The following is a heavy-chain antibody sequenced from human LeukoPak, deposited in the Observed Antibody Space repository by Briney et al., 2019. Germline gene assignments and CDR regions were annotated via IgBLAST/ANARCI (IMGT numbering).Heavy chain of an antibody. CDR1: GFIFSSYG. V-gene: IGHV3-30*03. Sequence: GGSLRLSCVASGFIFSSYGMHWVRQAPGKGLEWVAFISHDGNNIYYADSVKGRHTISRDNSKNTLDLQMKSLRAEDTAKYYCARDPRYFDWIYYYYHMDVWGQGTTVTVSS. CDR3: ARDPRYFDWIYYYYHMDV. J-gene: IGHJ6*02. D-gene: IGHD3-9*01. CDR2: ISHDGNNI.